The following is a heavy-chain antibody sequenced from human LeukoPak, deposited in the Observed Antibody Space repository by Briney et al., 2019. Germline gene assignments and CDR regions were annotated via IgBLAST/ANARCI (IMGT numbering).Heavy chain of an antibody. Sequence: ASVKVSCKASGYTFSSSDIHWVRQATGQGLEWLGWMNPNSGNTGYAQKFQGRLTMTRNTSIRTAYMQLSSLRSEDTAMYYCARGVRHIVVVIALYYFDYWGQGTLVTVSS. V-gene: IGHV1-8*01. CDR1: GYTFSSSD. CDR2: MNPNSGNT. D-gene: IGHD2-21*01. J-gene: IGHJ4*02. CDR3: ARGVRHIVVVIALYYFDY.